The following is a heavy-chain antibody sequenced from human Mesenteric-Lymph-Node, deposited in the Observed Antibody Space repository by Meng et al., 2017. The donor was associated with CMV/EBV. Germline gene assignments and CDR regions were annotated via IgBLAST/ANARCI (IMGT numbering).Heavy chain of an antibody. D-gene: IGHD4-11*01. CDR2: INPNSGAT. Sequence: ASVKVSCKASGYTFTDYFMHWVRQAPGQGLEWMGWINPNSGATNYAQRFQGRVTMTRDTSISTAYMELRSLRSDDTAVYYCARDHDYSNPIYYYYGMDVWGQGTTVTVSS. J-gene: IGHJ6*02. CDR1: GYTFTDYF. V-gene: IGHV1-2*02. CDR3: ARDHDYSNPIYYYYGMDV.